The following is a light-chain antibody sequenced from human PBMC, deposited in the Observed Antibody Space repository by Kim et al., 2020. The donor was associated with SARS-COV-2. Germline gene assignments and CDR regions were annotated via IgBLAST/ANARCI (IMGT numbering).Light chain of an antibody. CDR1: SSNIGAGYD. J-gene: IGLJ2*01. CDR2: GNS. Sequence: QGVTISCTGSSSNIGAGYDVHWYQQLPGTAPKLLIYGNSNRPSGVPDRFSGSKSGTSASLAITGLQAEDEADYYCQSYDSSLSGGVFGGGTQLTVL. CDR3: QSYDSSLSGGV. V-gene: IGLV1-40*01.